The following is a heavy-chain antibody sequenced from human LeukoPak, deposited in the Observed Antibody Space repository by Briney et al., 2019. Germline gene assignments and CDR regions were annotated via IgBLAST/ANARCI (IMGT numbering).Heavy chain of an antibody. CDR1: GITFSNYA. V-gene: IGHV3-23*01. D-gene: IGHD4-11*01. CDR3: AKLPYSTDPVDH. J-gene: IGHJ4*02. Sequence: PGGSLRLSCVASGITFSNYAMSWVRQAPGKGLEWVSIISDSGGGTYYADSVKGRFIVSRDNSKNTLYLQMNSLRAEDTAIYYCAKLPYSTDPVDHWGQGTLVTVSS. CDR2: ISDSGGGT.